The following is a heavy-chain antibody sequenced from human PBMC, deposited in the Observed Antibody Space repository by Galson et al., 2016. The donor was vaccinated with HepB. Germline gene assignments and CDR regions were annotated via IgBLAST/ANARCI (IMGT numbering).Heavy chain of an antibody. Sequence: SLRLSCAVSGFRFDDYAMHWVRLVPGKGLEWVSGISWNSGSIGYPDSVKGRFTVSRDNAKNPLYLQMNSLRAEDTALYFCAKDKAPRWKPLNERESFDLWGQGTLVTVSS. J-gene: IGHJ4*02. CDR1: GFRFDDYA. D-gene: IGHD2-15*01. CDR2: ISWNSGSI. CDR3: AKDKAPRWKPLNERESFDL. V-gene: IGHV3-9*01.